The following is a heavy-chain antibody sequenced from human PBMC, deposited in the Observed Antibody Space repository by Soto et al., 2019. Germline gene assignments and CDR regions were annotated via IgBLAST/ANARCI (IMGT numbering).Heavy chain of an antibody. CDR1: GYTFTLFG. D-gene: IGHD2-2*02. J-gene: IGHJ4*02. CDR2: ISPYNGDT. V-gene: IGHV1-18*01. CDR3: ARGGQYRYFDY. Sequence: QVQLVQSGAEVKKPGASVKVSCTTSGYTFTLFGITWVRQAPGQGLDWMVWISPYNGDTKYAEKLEGRVTLTTDTSTDTAYMELTSLTSDDTAEYYCARGGQYRYFDYWGQGTLVTVSS.